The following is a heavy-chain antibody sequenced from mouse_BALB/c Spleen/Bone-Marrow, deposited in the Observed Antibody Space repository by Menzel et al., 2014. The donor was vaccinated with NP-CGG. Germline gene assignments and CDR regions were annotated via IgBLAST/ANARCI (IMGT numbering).Heavy chain of an antibody. CDR1: GFDFXRYW. V-gene: IGHV4-1*02. CDR3: VRLGYYGSFAY. CDR2: INPDSNTI. J-gene: IGHJ3*01. D-gene: IGHD1-2*01. Sequence: EVHLVESGGGLVQPGGSLKLPCAASGFDFXRYWMSWVRQAPGKGLEWIGEINPDSNTINYTPSLKDKFIISRDNAKNTLYLQMSEVRSEDTALYYCVRLGYYGSFAYWGQGTLVTVSA.